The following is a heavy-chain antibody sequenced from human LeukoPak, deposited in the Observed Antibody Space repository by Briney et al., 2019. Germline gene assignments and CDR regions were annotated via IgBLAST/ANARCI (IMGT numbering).Heavy chain of an antibody. CDR2: IKQDGSEK. Sequence: QPGGSLRLSCAASGFTFSSYWMSWVRQAPGKGLEWVANIKQDGSEKYYVDSVKGRFTISRDNVKNSLYLQMNSLRAEDTAVYYCARTGTRGAIRGYYMDVWGKGTTVTISS. D-gene: IGHD3-10*01. J-gene: IGHJ6*03. CDR1: GFTFSSYW. CDR3: ARTGTRGAIRGYYMDV. V-gene: IGHV3-7*01.